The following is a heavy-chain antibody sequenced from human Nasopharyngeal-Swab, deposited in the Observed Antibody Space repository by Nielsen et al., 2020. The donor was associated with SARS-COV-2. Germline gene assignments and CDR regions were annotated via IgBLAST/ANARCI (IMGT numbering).Heavy chain of an antibody. CDR3: ARDGIGSGWYRNDAFDI. D-gene: IGHD6-19*01. V-gene: IGHV1-18*04. Sequence: VKVSCKASGYTFTSYYMHWVRQAPGQGLEWMGWISAYNGNTNYAQKLQGRVTMTTDTSTSTGYMELRSLRSDDTAVYYCARDGIGSGWYRNDAFDIWGQGTMVTVSS. CDR2: ISAYNGNT. J-gene: IGHJ3*02. CDR1: GYTFTSYY.